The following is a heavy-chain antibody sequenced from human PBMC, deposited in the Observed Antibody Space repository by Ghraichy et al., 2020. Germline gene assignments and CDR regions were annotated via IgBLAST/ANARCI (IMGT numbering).Heavy chain of an antibody. CDR1: GFTFSSYA. D-gene: IGHD6-6*01. CDR2: ISGSGGST. J-gene: IGHJ4*02. V-gene: IGHV3-23*01. Sequence: GGSLRLSCAASGFTFSSYAMSWVRQAPGKGLEWVSAISGSGGSTYYADSVKGRFTISRDNSKNTLYLQMNSLRAGDTAVYYCAKGIAARPEPRIITRDYGYWGQGTLVTVSS. CDR3: AKGIAARPEPRIITRDYGY.